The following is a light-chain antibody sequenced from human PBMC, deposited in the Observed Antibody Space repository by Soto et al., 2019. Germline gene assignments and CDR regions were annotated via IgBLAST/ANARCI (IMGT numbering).Light chain of an antibody. V-gene: IGLV2-14*01. CDR2: DVS. J-gene: IGLJ1*01. CDR1: SSDVGGYNY. Sequence: QSVLTQPASVSGSPGQSITISCTGNSSDVGGYNYVSWYQQHPGKAPKLMIYDVSNRPSGVSNRFSGSKSGNTASLTISGLQAEDEADYYCSSYTSSSTLGYVFGTGTKVTVL. CDR3: SSYTSSSTLGYV.